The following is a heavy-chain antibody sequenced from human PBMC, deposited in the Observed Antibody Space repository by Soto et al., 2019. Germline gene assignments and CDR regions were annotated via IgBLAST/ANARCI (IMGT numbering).Heavy chain of an antibody. J-gene: IGHJ3*02. Sequence: HPGGSLRLSCAVSGFICSSYDMSWVRQAPGEGLEWVSTILVGGSTHYEDSVKGRFTISRDTSKNTVYLQINSLIPGHTAVYYCAKATAPGGGAFEMYGQGTKETVSS. D-gene: IGHD2-8*02. CDR1: GFICSSYD. V-gene: IGHV3-23*01. CDR2: ILVGGST. CDR3: AKATAPGGGAFEM.